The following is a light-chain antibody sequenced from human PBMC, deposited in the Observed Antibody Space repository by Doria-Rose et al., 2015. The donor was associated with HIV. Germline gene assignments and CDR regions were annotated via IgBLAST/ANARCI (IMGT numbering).Light chain of an antibody. CDR3: HQYGTSWT. V-gene: IGKV3-20*01. J-gene: IGKJ1*01. Sequence: EIVLTQSPGTLSLSPGERATLSCRASQSFSSTYLAWYQQKPVQAPSLLIYDGSTSATGIPDRFSASGSGTDFTLTINRLEPEDFALYYCHQYGTSWTFGQGTKVE. CDR1: QSFSSTY. CDR2: DGS.